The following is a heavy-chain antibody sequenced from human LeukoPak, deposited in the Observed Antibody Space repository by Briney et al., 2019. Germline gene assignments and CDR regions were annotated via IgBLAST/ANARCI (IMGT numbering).Heavy chain of an antibody. CDR3: ARHVVIKSGWFDP. Sequence: PSETLSLTCTVSGGSISSSSYYWGWIRQPPGKGLEWIGSIYYSGSTYYNPSLKSRVTISVDTSKNQFSLKLSSVTAADTAVYYCARHVVIKSGWFDPWGQGTLVTVSS. CDR1: GGSISSSSYY. J-gene: IGHJ5*02. D-gene: IGHD3-22*01. CDR2: IYYSGST. V-gene: IGHV4-39*01.